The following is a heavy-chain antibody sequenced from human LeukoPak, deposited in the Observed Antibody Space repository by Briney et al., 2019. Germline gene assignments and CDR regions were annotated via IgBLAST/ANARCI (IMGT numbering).Heavy chain of an antibody. D-gene: IGHD3-10*01. CDR2: IYYSGST. CDR1: GGSISGYY. V-gene: IGHV4-59*01. Sequence: SETLSLTCTVSGGSISGYYWSWIRQPPGKGLEWIGYIYYSGSTNYNPSLKSRVTISVDTSKNQFSLKLSSVTAADTAVYYCARDRGDYLDYYYGMDVWGKGTTVTVSS. CDR3: ARDRGDYLDYYYGMDV. J-gene: IGHJ6*04.